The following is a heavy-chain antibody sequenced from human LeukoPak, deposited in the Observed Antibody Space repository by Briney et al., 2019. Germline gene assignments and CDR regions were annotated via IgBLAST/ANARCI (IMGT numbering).Heavy chain of an antibody. CDR2: IYSTGST. CDR3: ARATYHYGSGSFPDY. V-gene: IGHV4-31*03. J-gene: IGHJ4*02. D-gene: IGHD3-10*01. Sequence: SQTLSLTCTVSGGSISSGGYFWSGIRQHPGKGLEWIGYIYSTGSTYYNPSLKSRVTISLDTSKNQFSLKLTSVTAADTAVYYCARATYHYGSGSFPDYWGPGTLVTVSS. CDR1: GGSISSGGYF.